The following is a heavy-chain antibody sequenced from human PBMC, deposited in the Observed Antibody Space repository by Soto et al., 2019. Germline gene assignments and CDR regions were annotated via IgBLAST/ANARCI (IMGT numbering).Heavy chain of an antibody. D-gene: IGHD2-2*01. CDR2: INAGNGNT. CDR3: AREGGDIVVVPAAFSSDY. V-gene: IGHV1-3*01. Sequence: QVQLVQSGAEVKKPGASVKVSCKASGYTFTSYAMHWVRQAPGQRLEWMGWINAGNGNTKYSQKFQGRVTITRDTSVSTAYMELSSLRSEDTAVYYCAREGGDIVVVPAAFSSDYWGQGTLVTVSS. CDR1: GYTFTSYA. J-gene: IGHJ4*02.